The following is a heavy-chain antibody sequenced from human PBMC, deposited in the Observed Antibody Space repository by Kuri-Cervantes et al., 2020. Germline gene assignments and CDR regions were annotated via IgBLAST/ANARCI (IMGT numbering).Heavy chain of an antibody. CDR3: ARGDYSKMGGVDY. CDR2: INHRGNT. D-gene: IGHD4-11*01. Sequence: LRLSCAVYGGSFSGYYWSWIRQPPGKGLEWIGEINHRGNTNYNPSLKSRVTISVVTSKNQFSLKLGSVTAADTAVYYCARGDYSKMGGVDYWGQGTLVTVSS. CDR1: GGSFSGYY. V-gene: IGHV4-34*01. J-gene: IGHJ4*02.